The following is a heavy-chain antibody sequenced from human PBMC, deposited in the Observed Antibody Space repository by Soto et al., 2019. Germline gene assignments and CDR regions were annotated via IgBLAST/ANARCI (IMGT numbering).Heavy chain of an antibody. J-gene: IGHJ6*03. CDR2: ISGSGGST. CDR1: GFTFSSYA. Sequence: GGSLRLSCAASGFTFSSYAMSWVRQAPGKGLEWVSAISGSGGSTYYADSVKGRFTISRDNSKNTLYLQMNSLRAEDTAVYYCASWLEPYYYYMDVWGKGTTVTVSS. CDR3: ASWLEPYYYYMDV. D-gene: IGHD6-19*01. V-gene: IGHV3-23*01.